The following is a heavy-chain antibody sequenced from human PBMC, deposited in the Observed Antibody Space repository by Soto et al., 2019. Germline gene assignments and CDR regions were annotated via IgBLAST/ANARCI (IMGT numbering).Heavy chain of an antibody. J-gene: IGHJ6*03. CDR1: GYTFTSYD. CDR3: ARGTASWYYYYIDV. Sequence: QVQLVRSGAEVKKPGASVKVSCKASGYTFTSYDINWVRQATGQGLEWMGWMNPNSGNTGDAHKFPGRVTMTRNTSTSTAYIELSSLRSEDTAVDYCARGTASWYYYYIDVWGKGTTVTVSS. CDR2: MNPNSGNT. D-gene: IGHD2-2*01. V-gene: IGHV1-8*01.